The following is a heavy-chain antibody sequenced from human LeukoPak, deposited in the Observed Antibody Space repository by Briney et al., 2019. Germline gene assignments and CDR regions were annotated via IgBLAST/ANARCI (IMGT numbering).Heavy chain of an antibody. J-gene: IGHJ5*02. V-gene: IGHV1-8*02. Sequence: ASVKVSCKASGYTFTSYAMNWVRQAPGQGLEWMGWMNPNSGNTGYAQKFQGRVTMTRNTSISTAYMELSSLRSEDTAVYYCARGRHITMVRGVIYWFDPWGQGTLVTVSS. CDR1: GYTFTSYA. CDR3: ARGRHITMVRGVIYWFDP. CDR2: MNPNSGNT. D-gene: IGHD3-10*01.